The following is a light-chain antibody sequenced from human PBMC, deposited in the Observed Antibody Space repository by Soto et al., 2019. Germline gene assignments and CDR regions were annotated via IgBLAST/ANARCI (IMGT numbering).Light chain of an antibody. CDR1: SSDVGAYNY. J-gene: IGLJ1*01. Sequence: QSVLTQPASVSGSPEQSIAISYTGTSSDVGAYNYVSWYQHHPGKAPKLMIYHVTNRPSGVSDRFSGSKSGNTASLTISGLQADDEADYYCSSYTSSSTYVFGTGTKVTVL. CDR2: HVT. CDR3: SSYTSSSTYV. V-gene: IGLV2-14*03.